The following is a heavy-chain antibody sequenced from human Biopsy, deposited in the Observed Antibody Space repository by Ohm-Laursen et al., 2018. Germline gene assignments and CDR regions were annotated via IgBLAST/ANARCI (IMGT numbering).Heavy chain of an antibody. V-gene: IGHV1-2*02. J-gene: IGHJ2*01. CDR3: ARGRRHCSGTCSRWYFDL. CDR1: GYTFTAFS. D-gene: IGHD2-2*01. CDR2: INPKSGDT. Sequence: ASVKVSCKASGYTFTAFSVHWLRQAPGQGLERMGWINPKSGDTDYPQNFQGRVSMTRDTSISTAYMDLSRLRSDDTAVYYCARGRRHCSGTCSRWYFDLWGRGTLVTVSP.